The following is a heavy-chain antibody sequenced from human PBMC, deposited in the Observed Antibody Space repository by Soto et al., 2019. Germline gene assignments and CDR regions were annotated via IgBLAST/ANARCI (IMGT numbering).Heavy chain of an antibody. V-gene: IGHV4-4*02. Sequence: QVQLQESGPGLVKPSGTLSLTCAVSGGSISSSNWWSWVRQPPGKGLEWIGEIYHSGSTNYNPSLKSRVTISVDKYKNHCSLKVSYVTAADTAVYYCASGPAPEMEHAFDIWGQGTMVTVSS. CDR1: GGSISSSNW. CDR2: IYHSGST. J-gene: IGHJ3*02. D-gene: IGHD1-1*01. CDR3: ASGPAPEMEHAFDI.